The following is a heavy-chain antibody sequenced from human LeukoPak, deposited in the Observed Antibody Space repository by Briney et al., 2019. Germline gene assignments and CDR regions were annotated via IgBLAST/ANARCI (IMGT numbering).Heavy chain of an antibody. CDR3: ASVTQDSSSWYYYFYY. V-gene: IGHV4-59*01. D-gene: IGHD6-13*01. CDR1: GGSISSYY. Sequence: PSETLSLTCTVSGGSISSYYRSWIRQPPGKGLEWIGHIYYSGSTYYNPSLKSRVTISVDTSKNQFSLKLSSVTAADTAVYYCASVTQDSSSWYYYFYYWCQERLVTVAS. CDR2: IYYSGST. J-gene: IGHJ4*02.